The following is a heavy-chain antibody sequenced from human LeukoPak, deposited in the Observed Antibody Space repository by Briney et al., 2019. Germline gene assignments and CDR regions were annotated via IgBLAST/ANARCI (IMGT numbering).Heavy chain of an antibody. CDR2: ISAYNGNT. Sequence: GASVKVSCKASGYTFTSYGISWVRQAPGQGLEWMGWISAYNGNTNYAQKLQGRVTMTTDTSTSTAYMELRSLGSDDTAVYYCASSMTTRSYYYYGMDVWGQGTTVTVSS. V-gene: IGHV1-18*01. J-gene: IGHJ6*02. CDR1: GYTFTSYG. CDR3: ASSMTTRSYYYYGMDV. D-gene: IGHD4-17*01.